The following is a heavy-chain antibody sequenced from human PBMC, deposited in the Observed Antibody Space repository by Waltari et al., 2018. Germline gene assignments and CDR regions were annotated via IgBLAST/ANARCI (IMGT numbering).Heavy chain of an antibody. CDR2: ISYDGSNK. V-gene: IGHV3-30*01. CDR3: ARTEYQLGYYYGMDV. CDR1: GFTFSSYA. J-gene: IGHJ6*02. Sequence: QVQLVESGGGVVQPGRSLRLSCAASGFTFSSYAMHWVRQAPGKGLEWVAVISYDGSNKYYADSVKGRFTIARDNSKNTLYLQMNSLRAEDTAVYYCARTEYQLGYYYGMDVWGQGTTVTVSS. D-gene: IGHD2-2*01.